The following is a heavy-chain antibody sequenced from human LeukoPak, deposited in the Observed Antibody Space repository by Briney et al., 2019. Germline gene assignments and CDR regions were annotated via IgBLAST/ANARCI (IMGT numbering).Heavy chain of an antibody. D-gene: IGHD6-13*01. J-gene: IGHJ5*02. CDR1: GGTFSSYA. V-gene: IGHV1-69*10. CDR3: ARGIAAAGLGWFDP. Sequence: SVKVSCKASGGTFSSYAISWVRQAPGQGLEWMGGIIPILGTANYAQKFQGRVTITADKSTSTAYMELSSLRSEDTAVYYCARGIAAAGLGWFDPWGQGTLVTVSS. CDR2: IIPILGTA.